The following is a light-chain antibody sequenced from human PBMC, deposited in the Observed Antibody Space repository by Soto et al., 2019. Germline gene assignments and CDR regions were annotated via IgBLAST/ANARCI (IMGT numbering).Light chain of an antibody. J-gene: IGKJ4*01. Sequence: DIQMTQSPSTLSASLGSRVTITCRASQSVRSWLAWYQQKPGRSPKLLIYDASSLQGGVPSRFSGSGFGTEFPLTVSSLQADDFATYHCQQTYSDISFGGGTKVE. CDR2: DAS. CDR3: QQTYSDIS. V-gene: IGKV1-5*01. CDR1: QSVRSW.